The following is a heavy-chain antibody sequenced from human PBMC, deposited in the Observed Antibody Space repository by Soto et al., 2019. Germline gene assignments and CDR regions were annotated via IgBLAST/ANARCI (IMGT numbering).Heavy chain of an antibody. Sequence: GASVKGSCKASGYTFTSYGISWGRHAPGQGLEWMGWISAYNGNTNYAQKLQGRVTMTTDTSTSTAYMELRSLRSDDTAVYYCARSSGSAYWFDPWGQGTLVTVSS. CDR3: ARSSGSAYWFDP. CDR1: GYTFTSYG. D-gene: IGHD6-6*01. CDR2: ISAYNGNT. J-gene: IGHJ5*02. V-gene: IGHV1-18*01.